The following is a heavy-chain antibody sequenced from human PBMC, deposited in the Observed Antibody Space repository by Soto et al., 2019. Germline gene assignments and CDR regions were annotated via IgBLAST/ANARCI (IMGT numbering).Heavy chain of an antibody. J-gene: IGHJ4*02. CDR3: AKDTGSGYHNYFDY. Sequence: PGGSLRLSCAASGFTFSSYGMHWVRQAPGKGLEWVAVISYDGSNKYYADSVKGRFTISRDNSKNTLYLQMNSLRAEDTAVYYCAKDTGSGYHNYFDYWGQGTLVTVSS. D-gene: IGHD5-12*01. V-gene: IGHV3-30*18. CDR1: GFTFSSYG. CDR2: ISYDGSNK.